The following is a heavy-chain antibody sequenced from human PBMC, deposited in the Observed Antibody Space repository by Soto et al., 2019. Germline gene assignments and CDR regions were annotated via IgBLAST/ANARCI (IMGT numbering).Heavy chain of an antibody. V-gene: IGHV4-39*01. J-gene: IGHJ6*02. CDR3: ATSMNYRKVYYYYYGMDV. CDR1: GGCISSRSYY. D-gene: IGHD1-7*01. Sequence: PSETLALTCTVSGGCISSRSYYWGWIRQPPGKGLEWIGSIYYSGSTYYNPSLKSRVTISVDTSKNQFSLKLSSVTAADTAVYYCATSMNYRKVYYYYYGMDVWGQGTTLTVSS. CDR2: IYYSGST.